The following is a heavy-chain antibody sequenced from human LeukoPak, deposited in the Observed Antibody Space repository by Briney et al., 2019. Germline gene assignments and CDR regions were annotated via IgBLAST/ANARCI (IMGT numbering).Heavy chain of an antibody. V-gene: IGHV1-2*02. CDR3: ARSEQLWFGRTKNGLACDY. D-gene: IGHD5-18*01. CDR2: INPNSGGT. J-gene: IGHJ4*02. Sequence: RASVKVSCKASGYTFTGYYMHWVRQAPGQGLEWMGWINPNSGGTNYAQKFQGRVTMTRDTSISTAYMELSRLRSDDTAVYYCARSEQLWFGRTKNGLACDYWGQGTLVTVSS. CDR1: GYTFTGYY.